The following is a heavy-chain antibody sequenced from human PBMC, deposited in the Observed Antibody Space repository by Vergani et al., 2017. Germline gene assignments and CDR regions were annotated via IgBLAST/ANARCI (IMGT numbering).Heavy chain of an antibody. CDR2: VSTGTKSQ. J-gene: IGHJ3*01. CDR3: AREYSSTSGRAFDF. V-gene: IGHV3-48*01. Sequence: EVQLLESGGGLVQPGGSLRLSCGASGFDFSSYIMNWVRQAPGKGLEWVSFVSTGTKSQSYAESVKGRFTISRDSAKNSLYLQMDSLRAEDTAVYYCAREYSSTSGRAFDFWGQGTKVTVSS. CDR1: GFDFSSYI. D-gene: IGHD2-2*01.